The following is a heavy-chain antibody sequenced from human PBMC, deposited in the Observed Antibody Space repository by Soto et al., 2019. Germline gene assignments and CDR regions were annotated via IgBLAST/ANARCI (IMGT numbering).Heavy chain of an antibody. Sequence: GASVKVSCKASGYTFTSYYMHWVRQAPGQGLEWMGIINPSGGSTSYAQKFQGRVTMTRDTSTSTVYMELSSLRSEDTAVYYCARDNRDGYNACEGFDYWGQGTLVTVSS. D-gene: IGHD5-12*01. CDR2: INPSGGST. J-gene: IGHJ4*02. CDR3: ARDNRDGYNACEGFDY. CDR1: GYTFTSYY. V-gene: IGHV1-46*01.